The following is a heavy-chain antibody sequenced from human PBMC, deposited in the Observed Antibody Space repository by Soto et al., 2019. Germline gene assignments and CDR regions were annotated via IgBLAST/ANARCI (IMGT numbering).Heavy chain of an antibody. J-gene: IGHJ6*02. V-gene: IGHV4-30-2*01. Sequence: SETLSLTCTVSGGSVSSGSYSWSWSRQPPGKGLEWIGYIYHSGSTYYTPSLKSRVTISVDRSKNQFSLKLSSVTAADTAVYYCARVGYYYGSGSYYYYGMDVWGQGTTVTVSS. CDR3: ARVGYYYGSGSYYYYGMDV. CDR2: IYHSGST. D-gene: IGHD3-10*01. CDR1: GGSVSSGSYS.